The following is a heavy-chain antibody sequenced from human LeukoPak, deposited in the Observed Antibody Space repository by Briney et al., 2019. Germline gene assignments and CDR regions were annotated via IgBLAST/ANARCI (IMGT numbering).Heavy chain of an antibody. V-gene: IGHV4-61*08. Sequence: SETLSLTCTVSGDSVTSNDYYWSWIRQPPGKGLEWIGYIYYSGSTNYNPSLKSRVTISVDTSKNQFSLKLSSVTAADTAVYYCARGGIGLDYWGQGTLVTVSS. CDR3: ARGGIGLDY. CDR2: IYYSGST. CDR1: GDSVTSNDYY. J-gene: IGHJ4*02. D-gene: IGHD3-10*01.